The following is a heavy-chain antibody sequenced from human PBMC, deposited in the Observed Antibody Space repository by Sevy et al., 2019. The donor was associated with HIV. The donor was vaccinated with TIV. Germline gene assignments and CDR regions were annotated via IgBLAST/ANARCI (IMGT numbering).Heavy chain of an antibody. V-gene: IGHV1-69*13. Sequence: ASVKVSCKASGGTFSSYAISWVRQAPGQGLEWMGGIIPIFGTANYAQKFQGRVTITADESTSTAYMELSSLRFEDTAVYYCARVGGKLGYCTSTSCYNWFDPWGQGTLVTVSS. CDR2: IIPIFGTA. J-gene: IGHJ5*02. D-gene: IGHD2-2*01. CDR3: ARVGGKLGYCTSTSCYNWFDP. CDR1: GGTFSSYA.